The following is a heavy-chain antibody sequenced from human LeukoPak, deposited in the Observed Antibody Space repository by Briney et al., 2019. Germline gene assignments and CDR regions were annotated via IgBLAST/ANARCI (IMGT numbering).Heavy chain of an antibody. V-gene: IGHV3-23*01. Sequence: GGSLRLSCEASGFTFSSYALSWVRQAPGKGLEWVAAIGGDSSTYYTGSVRGRFTISSDNSKNTVYLQMSSLRVEDTAVYYCAKKGSYSSGWYGGHYFDSWGQGTLVTVSS. J-gene: IGHJ4*01. CDR3: AKKGSYSSGWYGGHYFDS. D-gene: IGHD6-19*01. CDR2: IGGDSST. CDR1: GFTFSSYA.